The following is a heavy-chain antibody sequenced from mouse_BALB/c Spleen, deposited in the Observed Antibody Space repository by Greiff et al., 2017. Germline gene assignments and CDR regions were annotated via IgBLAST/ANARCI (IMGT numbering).Heavy chain of an antibody. V-gene: IGHV5-4*02. CDR3: ARSFYYPAWFAY. Sequence: EVKVVESGGGLVKPGGSLKLSCAASGFTFSDYYMYWVRQTPEKRLEWVATISDGGSYTYYPDSVKGRFTISRDNAKNNLYLQMSSLKSEDTAMYYCARSFYYPAWFAYWGQGTLVTVSA. D-gene: IGHD2-1*01. J-gene: IGHJ3*01. CDR1: GFTFSDYY. CDR2: ISDGGSYT.